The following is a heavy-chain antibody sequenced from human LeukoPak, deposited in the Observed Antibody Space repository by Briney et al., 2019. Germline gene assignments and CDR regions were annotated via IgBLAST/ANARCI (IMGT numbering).Heavy chain of an antibody. D-gene: IGHD3-3*01. CDR3: ARGPNFDLWSGHYSHYYYHYAIDV. CDR2: INHSGST. V-gene: IGHV4-34*01. CDR1: GGSFSGYY. J-gene: IGHJ6*02. Sequence: KASETLSLTCAVYGGSFSGYYWSWIRQPPTKGLEWIGEINHSGSTNYNPSLKSRVTISVDTSKNQFSLKLSSVTAADTAVYYCARGPNFDLWSGHYSHYYYHYAIDVWGQGTTVSVSS.